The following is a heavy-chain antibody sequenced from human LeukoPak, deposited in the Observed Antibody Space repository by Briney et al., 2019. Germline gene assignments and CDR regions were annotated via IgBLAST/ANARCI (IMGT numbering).Heavy chain of an antibody. D-gene: IGHD5-24*01. CDR2: IHHGGTT. CDR3: ARDGYNTPGY. Sequence: PSETLSLTCSVSGYSIKSDYFWAWIRQPPGKGPEWIGSIHHGGTTYYNPSLKNRVTISVDTSKDQFSLKLSSVTAADTAVYYCARDGYNTPGYWGQGTLVTVSS. V-gene: IGHV4-38-2*02. CDR1: GYSIKSDYF. J-gene: IGHJ4*02.